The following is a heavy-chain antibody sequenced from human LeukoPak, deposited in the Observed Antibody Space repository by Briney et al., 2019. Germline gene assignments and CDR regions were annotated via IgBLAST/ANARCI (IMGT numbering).Heavy chain of an antibody. CDR2: ISYDGSNK. V-gene: IGHV3-30*18. J-gene: IGHJ5*02. Sequence: GRSLRLSCAASGFTFSSYGMHWVRQAPGKGLEWVAVISYDGSNKYYADSVKGRFTISRDNSKNTLYLRMNSLRAEDTAVYYCAKRIGYDFWSGYSPNWFDPWGQGTLVTVSS. CDR1: GFTFSSYG. CDR3: AKRIGYDFWSGYSPNWFDP. D-gene: IGHD3-3*01.